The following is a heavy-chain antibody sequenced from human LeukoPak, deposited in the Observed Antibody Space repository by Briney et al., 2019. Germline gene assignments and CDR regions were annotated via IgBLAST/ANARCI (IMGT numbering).Heavy chain of an antibody. V-gene: IGHV1-2*02. D-gene: IGHD2-8*01. CDR1: GYTFTGYY. CDR2: INPNSGGT. Sequence: ASVKVSCKASGYTFTGYYMHWVRQAPGQGLEWMGWINPNSGGTNYVQKFQGRVTVTTDTSTSTAYMELRSLISDDTAVYYCARDDKMYGGWFDAWGQGTLVTVSS. CDR3: ARDDKMYGGWFDA. J-gene: IGHJ5*02.